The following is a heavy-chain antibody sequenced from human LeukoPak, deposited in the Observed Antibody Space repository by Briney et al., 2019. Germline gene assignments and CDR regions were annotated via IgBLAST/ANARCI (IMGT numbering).Heavy chain of an antibody. J-gene: IGHJ4*02. V-gene: IGHV4-38-2*01. CDR1: GYSLSRGYY. CDR3: ARHYSNNDY. D-gene: IGHD4-11*01. Sequence: SETLSLTCAVSGYSLSRGYYWGWIRQPPGKGLEWIGSIYHSGSTYYNPSLKSRVTISVDTSKNQFSLKLSSVTAADTAVYYCARHYSNNDYWGQGTLVTVSS. CDR2: IYHSGST.